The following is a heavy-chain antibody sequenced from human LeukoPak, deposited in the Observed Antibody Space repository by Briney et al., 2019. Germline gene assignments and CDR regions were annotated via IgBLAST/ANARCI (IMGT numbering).Heavy chain of an antibody. CDR2: INPDSGGT. Sequence: ASVKVSCKVSGYTFTGFYIHWVRQAPGQGLEWLGWINPDSGGTSYGQRFQGRVTMTRDTSISTAYMELSRLRSDDSAVYYCARGPMVRGVLTLGNFDYWGQGTLVTVSS. V-gene: IGHV1-2*02. CDR1: GYTFTGFY. CDR3: ARGPMVRGVLTLGNFDY. J-gene: IGHJ4*02. D-gene: IGHD3-10*01.